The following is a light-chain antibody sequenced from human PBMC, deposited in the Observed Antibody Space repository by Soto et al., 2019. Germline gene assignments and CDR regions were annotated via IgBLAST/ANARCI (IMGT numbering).Light chain of an antibody. V-gene: IGKV3-11*01. J-gene: IGKJ5*01. CDR2: GAS. CDR3: QQRHMWPIT. Sequence: EIVMTQSPATLSVSPGERATLSCRASQSVNIYLAWYQQKPGQAPRLLIFGASTRATGIPPRFSGSGSGTDFTLTISSLEPEDSAVYYCQQRHMWPITFGQGTRLDIK. CDR1: QSVNIY.